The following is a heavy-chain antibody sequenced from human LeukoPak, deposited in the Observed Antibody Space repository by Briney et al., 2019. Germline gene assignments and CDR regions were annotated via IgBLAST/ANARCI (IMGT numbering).Heavy chain of an antibody. CDR2: ISGSGGST. D-gene: IGHD6-13*01. Sequence: GGSLRLSCAASGFTFSSYAMSWVRQAPGKGLEWVSAISGSGGSTYYADSVKGRFTISRDNSKNTLYLQMNSLRAEDTAVYYCAKGGSTGYSSSWELDYWGQGTLVTVSS. CDR1: GFTFSSYA. CDR3: AKGGSTGYSSSWELDY. V-gene: IGHV3-23*01. J-gene: IGHJ4*02.